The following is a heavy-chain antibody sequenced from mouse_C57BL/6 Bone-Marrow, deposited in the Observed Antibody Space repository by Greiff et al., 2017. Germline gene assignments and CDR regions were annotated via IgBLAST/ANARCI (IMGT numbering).Heavy chain of an antibody. V-gene: IGHV1-69*01. Sequence: QVQLQQPGAELVMPGASVKLSCKASGYTFTSYWMHWVKQRPGQGLEWIGEIDPSDSYTNYNQKFQGKSTLTVDKSSSTAYLQLSSLTSEDSAGYYCARGDYYYGSSPYAMDYWGQGTSVTVSS. CDR2: IDPSDSYT. CDR1: GYTFTSYW. D-gene: IGHD1-1*01. J-gene: IGHJ4*01. CDR3: ARGDYYYGSSPYAMDY.